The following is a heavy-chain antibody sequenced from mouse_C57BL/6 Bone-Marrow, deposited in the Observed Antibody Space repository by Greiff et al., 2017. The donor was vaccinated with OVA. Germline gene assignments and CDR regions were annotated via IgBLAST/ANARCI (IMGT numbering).Heavy chain of an antibody. CDR2: INPNNGGT. Sequence: EVQLQQSGPELVKPGASVKISCKASGYTFTDYYMNWVKQSHGQSLEWIGDINPNNGGTSYNQKFKGKATLTVDKSSSTAYMELRSLTSEDSAVYYCARNGKGFAYWGQGTLVTVSA. D-gene: IGHD2-1*01. J-gene: IGHJ3*01. CDR1: GYTFTDYY. V-gene: IGHV1-26*01. CDR3: ARNGKGFAY.